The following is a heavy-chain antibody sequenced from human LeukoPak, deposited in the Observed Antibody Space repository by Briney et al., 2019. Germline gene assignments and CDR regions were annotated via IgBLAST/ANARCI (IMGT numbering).Heavy chain of an antibody. J-gene: IGHJ4*02. CDR3: ARRVTVTTYYFDY. CDR2: IYYSGST. D-gene: IGHD4-17*01. CDR1: GGSISSSSYY. Sequence: SETLSLTCSVSGGSISSSSYYWGWIRQPPGKVLEWIGRIYYSGSTYYNLSLKSRVTISVDTSKNQFSLKLSSVTAADTAVYYCARRVTVTTYYFDYWGQGTLVTVSS. V-gene: IGHV4-39*01.